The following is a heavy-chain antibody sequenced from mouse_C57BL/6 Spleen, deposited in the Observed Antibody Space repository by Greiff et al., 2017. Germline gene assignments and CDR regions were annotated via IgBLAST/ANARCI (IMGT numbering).Heavy chain of an antibody. CDR2: IHPNSGST. D-gene: IGHD1-1*01. V-gene: IGHV1-64*01. Sequence: QVQLQQPGAELVKPGASVKLSCKASGYTFTSYWMHWVKQRPGQGLEWIGMIHPNSGSTNYNEKFKSKATLTVDKSSSTAYMQLSSLTSEDSAVYYCAMGLIATVGGYFDVWGTGTTVTVSS. CDR1: GYTFTSYW. CDR3: AMGLIATVGGYFDV. J-gene: IGHJ1*03.